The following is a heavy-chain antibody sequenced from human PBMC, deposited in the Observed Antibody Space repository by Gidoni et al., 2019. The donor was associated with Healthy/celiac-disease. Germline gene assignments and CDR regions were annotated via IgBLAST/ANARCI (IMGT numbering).Heavy chain of an antibody. CDR1: GFTFSSHW. D-gene: IGHD3-3*01. J-gene: IGHJ6*02. V-gene: IGHV3-74*01. CDR3: ARDPGYDFWSGYYSPYYYYGMDV. Sequence: EVQLVESGGGLVQPGGSLILTSAASGFTFSSHWMHWVRQAPGKGLVWVSRINRDGSSTSYADSVKGRFTISRDNAKNTLYLQMNSLRAEDTAVYYCARDPGYDFWSGYYSPYYYYGMDVWGQGTTVTVSS. CDR2: INRDGSST.